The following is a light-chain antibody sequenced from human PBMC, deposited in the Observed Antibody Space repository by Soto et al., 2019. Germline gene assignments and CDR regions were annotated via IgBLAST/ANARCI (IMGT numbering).Light chain of an antibody. J-gene: IGLJ3*02. CDR1: SSDVGGYNY. CDR2: DVN. CDR3: CSYAGSYTLV. V-gene: IGLV2-11*01. Sequence: QSALTQPRSVSGSPGQSVTISCTGTSSDVGGYNYVSWYQQHPGKAPKLIISDVNKRPSGVPDRFSGSKSGNTASLTISGLQAEDEADYYCCSYAGSYTLVLGGGTKLTFL.